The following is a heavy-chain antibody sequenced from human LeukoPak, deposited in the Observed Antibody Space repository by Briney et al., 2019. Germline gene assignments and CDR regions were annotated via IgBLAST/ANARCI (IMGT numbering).Heavy chain of an antibody. CDR3: AKDLGITMIVVVTPFDY. J-gene: IGHJ4*02. V-gene: IGHV3-23*01. D-gene: IGHD3-22*01. CDR1: GFTFSSYG. CDR2: ISGSGGST. Sequence: GGSLRLSCAASGFTFSSYGMSWVRQAPGKGLEWVSAISGSGGSTYYADSVKGRFTISRDNSKNTLYLQMNSLRAEDTAVYYCAKDLGITMIVVVTPFDYWGQGTLVTVSS.